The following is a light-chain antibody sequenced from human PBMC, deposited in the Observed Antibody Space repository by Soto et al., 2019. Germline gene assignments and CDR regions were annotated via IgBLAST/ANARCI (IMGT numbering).Light chain of an antibody. CDR2: AAS. CDR3: QQTYNTPLT. Sequence: DIQMTQSPSSMSAYVGDRGTITCGASQGIRNDLGWYQQKPGKAPKXLIYAASGLQSGVPSRFIGSRSGTDCTLTINSLQREDVATYYCQQTYNTPLTFGGGIKVDIK. V-gene: IGKV1-39*01. J-gene: IGKJ4*01. CDR1: QGIRND.